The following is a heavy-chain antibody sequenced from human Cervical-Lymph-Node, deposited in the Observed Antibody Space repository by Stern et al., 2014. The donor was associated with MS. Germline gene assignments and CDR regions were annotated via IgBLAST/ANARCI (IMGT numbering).Heavy chain of an antibody. CDR3: ARHSVILASGTRFFDY. CDR1: GGSINTGPYY. Sequence: QVQLQESGPGLVKPSQTLSLTCTVSGGSINTGPYYWSWISQHPGKGLEWIGYIYSSGNTFYNPSLKSRLTMSLDTSNNQFSLNLTSVTAADTAVYYCARHSVILASGTRFFDYWGQGALVTVSS. D-gene: IGHD3-16*02. V-gene: IGHV4-31*03. J-gene: IGHJ4*02. CDR2: IYSSGNT.